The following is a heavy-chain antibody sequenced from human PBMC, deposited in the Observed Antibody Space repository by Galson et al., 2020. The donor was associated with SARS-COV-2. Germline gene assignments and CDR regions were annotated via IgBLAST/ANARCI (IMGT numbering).Heavy chain of an antibody. Sequence: SETLSLTCTVSGGSISQRSYYWAWIRQPPGRGLEWIGNFFFSEGTYYNPSLRGRLTISLDTSKNQFSLNLNSVTAADTAVYYCARGLEWETDYIRHYYYYYYMDVWGKGTTVTVSS. CDR1: GGSISQRSYY. J-gene: IGHJ6*03. CDR3: ARGLEWETDYIRHYYYYYYMDV. V-gene: IGHV4-39*07. CDR2: FFFSEGT. D-gene: IGHD4-4*01.